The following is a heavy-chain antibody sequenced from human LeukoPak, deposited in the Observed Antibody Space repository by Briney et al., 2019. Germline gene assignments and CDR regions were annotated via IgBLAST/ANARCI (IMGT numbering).Heavy chain of an antibody. CDR1: GFTLSSYM. V-gene: IGHV3-23*01. Sequence: GGSLRLSCVASGFTLSSYMMSWVRQAPGKGLEWVSGISGSAGGTFYSDSVRGRFTVSRDSPKNTLYLQMNSLRVEDTAVYYCTKDPRDYWGQGTLVTVSS. CDR3: TKDPRDY. J-gene: IGHJ4*02. CDR2: ISGSAGGT.